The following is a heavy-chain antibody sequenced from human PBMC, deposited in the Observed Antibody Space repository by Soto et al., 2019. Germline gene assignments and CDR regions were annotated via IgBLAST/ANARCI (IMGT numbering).Heavy chain of an antibody. J-gene: IGHJ4*02. CDR1: GGTFSSYA. CDR3: AIFLSYDSSGYWSHHNYFFDY. CDR2: IIPIFGTA. D-gene: IGHD3-22*01. Sequence: SVKVSCKASGGTFSSYAISWVRQAPGQGLEWMGGIIPIFGTANYAQKFQGRVTITADESTSTAYMELSSLRSEDTAVYYCAIFLSYDSSGYWSHHNYFFDYGGQGTRVTVSS. V-gene: IGHV1-69*13.